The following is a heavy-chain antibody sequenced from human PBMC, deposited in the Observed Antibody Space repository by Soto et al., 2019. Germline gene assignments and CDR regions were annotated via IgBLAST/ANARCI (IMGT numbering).Heavy chain of an antibody. CDR3: ARRLWFGAGGMDV. V-gene: IGHV3-48*02. CDR1: GFTFSTYG. Sequence: EVQLVESGGGLVQPGGSLTLSCAASGFTFSTYGMHWVRQAPGKGLEWVAYINSVSSTKYYADSVKGRFTISRDNAKNSLYLQMNSLRDEDTAVYYCARRLWFGAGGMDVWGQGTTVTVSS. CDR2: INSVSSTK. D-gene: IGHD3-10*01. J-gene: IGHJ6*02.